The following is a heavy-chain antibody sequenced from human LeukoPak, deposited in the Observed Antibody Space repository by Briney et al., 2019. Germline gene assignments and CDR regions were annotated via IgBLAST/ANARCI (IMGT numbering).Heavy chain of an antibody. J-gene: IGHJ3*02. V-gene: IGHV3-30*02. CDR2: IRYDGRRK. CDR3: AREDHYGSGSYYDGDAFDI. Sequence: GGSLRLSCAASGLTFRSFGIHWVRQAPGKGLEWVAFIRYDGRRKYYADSVKGRFTISRDNSKNTLYLQMNSLRAEDTAVYYCAREDHYGSGSYYDGDAFDIWGQGTMVTVSS. D-gene: IGHD3-10*01. CDR1: GLTFRSFG.